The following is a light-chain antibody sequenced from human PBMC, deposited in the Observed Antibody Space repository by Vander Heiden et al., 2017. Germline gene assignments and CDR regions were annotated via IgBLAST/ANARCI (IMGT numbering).Light chain of an antibody. V-gene: IGKV3-15*01. Sequence: EIAITPSPATLSVSPGEKPPLPCRASQSVSSYLTWYQQKPGQAPKLLIYGASTRETGIPARFSGSGSGTEFTLTISSLQSEDFAVYYCQQYKSWPRTFGQGTKLEI. J-gene: IGKJ1*01. CDR3: QQYKSWPRT. CDR1: QSVSSY. CDR2: GAS.